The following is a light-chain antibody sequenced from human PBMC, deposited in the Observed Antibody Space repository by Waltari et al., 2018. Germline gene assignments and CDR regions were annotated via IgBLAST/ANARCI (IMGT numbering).Light chain of an antibody. CDR3: QHDYTTPYS. CDR1: QGISKE. J-gene: IGKJ2*03. Sequence: DIQMTQSPSSLSASIGDRVTVTCRASQGISKELSWYQQKPGKAPTLLIYAASTLQTGVSSRFSGSGSGTDFTLTVTSLQHEDVATYYCQHDYTTPYSFGQGTKVEIK. V-gene: IGKV1-27*01. CDR2: AAS.